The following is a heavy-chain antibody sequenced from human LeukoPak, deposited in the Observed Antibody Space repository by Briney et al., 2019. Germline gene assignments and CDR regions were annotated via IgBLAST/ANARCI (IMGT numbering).Heavy chain of an antibody. Sequence: GRSLTLSCAASGFSLSTSWMGSVRHPPGKWREWVANIKQEGTEKNYVASVKGRLTIPKTNAKNSLYLQRNSLTAEDTAVYYCAREVFGGNSGNFDYCGEGALVTVSS. CDR2: IKQEGTEK. V-gene: IGHV3-7*01. CDR3: AREVFGGNSGNFDY. J-gene: IGHJ4*02. CDR1: GFSLSTSW. D-gene: IGHD4-23*01.